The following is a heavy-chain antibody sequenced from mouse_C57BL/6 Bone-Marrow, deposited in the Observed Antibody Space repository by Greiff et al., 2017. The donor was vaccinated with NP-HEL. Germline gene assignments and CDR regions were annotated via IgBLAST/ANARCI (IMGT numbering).Heavy chain of an antibody. Sequence: VQLQQSGPELVKPGDSVKISCKASGYSFTGYFMYWVMQSHGKSLEWIGGINPYNGDTFYNQKFKGQATLTVDKSSSTAHMELRSLTSEDSAVYYCARDYGNYVGYWGQGTTLTVSS. V-gene: IGHV1-20*01. CDR3: ARDYGNYVGY. CDR1: GYSFTGYF. D-gene: IGHD1-1*02. CDR2: INPYNGDT. J-gene: IGHJ2*01.